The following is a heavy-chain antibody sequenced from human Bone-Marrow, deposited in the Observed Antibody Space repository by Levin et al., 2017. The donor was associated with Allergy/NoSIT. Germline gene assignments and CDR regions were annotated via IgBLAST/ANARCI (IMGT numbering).Heavy chain of an antibody. D-gene: IGHD3-9*01. CDR2: IIPIFGTA. CDR3: ARVGLRYFDPRNYYGMDV. CDR1: GGTFSSYA. J-gene: IGHJ6*02. Sequence: KISCKASGGTFSSYAISWVRQAPGQGLEWMGGIIPIFGTANYAQKFQGRVTITADESTSTAYMELSSLRSEDTAVYYCARVGLRYFDPRNYYGMDVWGQGTTVTVSS. V-gene: IGHV1-69*01.